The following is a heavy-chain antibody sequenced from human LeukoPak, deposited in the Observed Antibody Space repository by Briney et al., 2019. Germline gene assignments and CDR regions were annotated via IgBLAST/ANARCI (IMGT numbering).Heavy chain of an antibody. V-gene: IGHV1-69*06. CDR3: AREESPRREVVPAAAGVDV. CDR1: GGTFSSYA. Sequence: SVKVCCKASGGTFSSYAISWVRQAPGQGLEWMGGIIPIFGTANYAQKFQGRVTITADRSTSTAYMELSSLRSEDTAVYYCAREESPRREVVPAAAGVDVWGKGTTVTVSS. J-gene: IGHJ6*04. CDR2: IIPIFGTA. D-gene: IGHD2-2*01.